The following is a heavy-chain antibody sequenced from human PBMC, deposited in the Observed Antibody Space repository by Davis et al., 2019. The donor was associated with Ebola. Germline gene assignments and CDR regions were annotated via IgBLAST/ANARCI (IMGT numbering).Heavy chain of an antibody. Sequence: GESLKISCKGSGYSFTTYWIVWVRQLPGKGLEWMGIIYTGDSDTRYSPSFQGHVTISADKSFNTAYLHWSSLKASDTAMYYCARLDHSGSLGDYWGQGTLVTVSS. CDR1: GYSFTTYW. D-gene: IGHD1-26*01. J-gene: IGHJ4*02. V-gene: IGHV5-51*01. CDR3: ARLDHSGSLGDY. CDR2: IYTGDSDT.